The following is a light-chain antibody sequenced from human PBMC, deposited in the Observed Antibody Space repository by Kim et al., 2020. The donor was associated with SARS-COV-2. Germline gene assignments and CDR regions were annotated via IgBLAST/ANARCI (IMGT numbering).Light chain of an antibody. Sequence: DIVMTQSPDSLAVSLGERATINCKSSQSILHSSNNENYLAWYQQKPGQPPKLLINWASTRESGVPDRFSGSGSETDFTLTISSLQPEDFATYFCQQSYITPFTFGPGTKVDIK. CDR3: QQSYITPFT. CDR2: WAS. CDR1: QSILHSSNNENY. J-gene: IGKJ3*01. V-gene: IGKV4-1*01.